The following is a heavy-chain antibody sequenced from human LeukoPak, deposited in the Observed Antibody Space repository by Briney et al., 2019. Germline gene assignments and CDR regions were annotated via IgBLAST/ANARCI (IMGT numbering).Heavy chain of an antibody. CDR3: ARDETYSDVWSGSAGGGKGNYLDY. Sequence: SETLSLTCTVSGYSISNGYYWGWMRQPPGKGLEWIGSIYHSGRTHYNPSFKSRVIISVDTSKNYFSLKLSSVTAADTAMYYCARDETYSDVWSGSAGGGKGNYLDYWGQGILVTVSS. CDR2: IYHSGRT. J-gene: IGHJ4*02. CDR1: GYSISNGYY. D-gene: IGHD3-3*01. V-gene: IGHV4-38-2*02.